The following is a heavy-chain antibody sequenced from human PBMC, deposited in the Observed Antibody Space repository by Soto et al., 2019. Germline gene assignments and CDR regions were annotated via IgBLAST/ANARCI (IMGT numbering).Heavy chain of an antibody. J-gene: IGHJ6*02. D-gene: IGHD4-17*01. Sequence: SETLCLTCAVYGGSFSGYYWSWIRQPPGKGLEWIGEINHSGSTNYNPSLKSRVTISVDTSKNQFSLKLSSVTAADTAVYYCARGLGTTVTTYAYYYYYGMDVWGQGTTVTLSS. CDR3: ARGLGTTVTTYAYYYYYGMDV. V-gene: IGHV4-34*01. CDR1: GGSFSGYY. CDR2: INHSGST.